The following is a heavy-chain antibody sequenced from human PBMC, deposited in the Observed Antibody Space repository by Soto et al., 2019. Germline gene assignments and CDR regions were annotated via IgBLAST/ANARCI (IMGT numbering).Heavy chain of an antibody. D-gene: IGHD3-16*02. CDR2: ISTNSGHT. CDR3: AREEYRQLDH. J-gene: IGHJ5*02. V-gene: IGHV1-18*04. CDR1: GYTFTNYG. Sequence: QVQLVQSGAKVKKPGASVKVSCKASGYTFTNYGISWVRQAPGQGLEWMGWISTNSGHTDYAQNLRGRVTMTTDTSTTTAYMELRSLRSDDTAVYYCAREEYRQLDHWGQGTLVTVSS.